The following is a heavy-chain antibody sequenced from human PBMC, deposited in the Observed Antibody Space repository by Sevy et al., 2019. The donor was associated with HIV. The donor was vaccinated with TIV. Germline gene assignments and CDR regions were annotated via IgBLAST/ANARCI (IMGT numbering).Heavy chain of an antibody. Sequence: GGSLRLSCVASGFRFSDEPMNWVRQAPGKGLEWISNIRSDSSVMSYADTVRGRFTVSRDNAGNSLSLQLNSLRDEDTALYYCVRDTQFGFDYWGQGTLVTVSS. CDR2: IRSDSSVM. CDR3: VRDTQFGFDY. D-gene: IGHD3-16*01. J-gene: IGHJ4*02. V-gene: IGHV3-48*02. CDR1: GFRFSDEP.